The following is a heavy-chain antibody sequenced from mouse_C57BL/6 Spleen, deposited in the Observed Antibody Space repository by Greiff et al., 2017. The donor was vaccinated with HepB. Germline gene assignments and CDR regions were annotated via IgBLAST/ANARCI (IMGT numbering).Heavy chain of an antibody. CDR2: IDPNSGGT. Sequence: VQLQQPGAELVKPGASVKLSCKASGYTFTSYWMHWVKQRPGRGLEWIGRIDPNSGGTKYNEKFKSKATLTVDKPSSTAYMQLSSLTSEDSAVYNCARWELRRFYYFDYWGQGTTLTVSS. D-gene: IGHD1-1*01. V-gene: IGHV1-72*01. CDR1: GYTFTSYW. CDR3: ARWELRRFYYFDY. J-gene: IGHJ2*01.